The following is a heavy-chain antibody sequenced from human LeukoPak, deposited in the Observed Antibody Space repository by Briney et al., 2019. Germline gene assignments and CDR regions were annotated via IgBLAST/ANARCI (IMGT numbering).Heavy chain of an antibody. Sequence: PGGSLGLSCAASGFTFRNCGMHWVRQAPGKGLEWVTFIRYDGSITYYADSVKGRFTISRDNSENTLALLMSSLRVEDTAVYYCAKGLFYYDSSGYYDIDYWGQGALVTVSS. CDR3: AKGLFYYDSSGYYDIDY. J-gene: IGHJ4*02. D-gene: IGHD3-22*01. V-gene: IGHV3-30*02. CDR1: GFTFRNCG. CDR2: IRYDGSIT.